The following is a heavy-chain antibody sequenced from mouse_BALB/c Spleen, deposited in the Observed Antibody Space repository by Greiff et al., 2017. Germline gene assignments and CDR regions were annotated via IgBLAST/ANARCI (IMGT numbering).Heavy chain of an antibody. V-gene: IGHV1-9*01. Sequence: VQLVESGAELMKPGASVKISCKATGYTFSSYWIEWVKQRPGHGLEWIGEILPGSGSTNYNEKFKGKATFTADTSSNTAYMQLSSLTSEDSAVYYCARLGGRYYAMDYWGQGTSVTVSS. CDR1: GYTFSSYW. J-gene: IGHJ4*01. CDR3: ARLGGRYYAMDY. CDR2: ILPGSGST.